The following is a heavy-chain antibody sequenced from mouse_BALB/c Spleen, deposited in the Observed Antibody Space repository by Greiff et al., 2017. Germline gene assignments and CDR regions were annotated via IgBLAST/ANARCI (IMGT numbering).Heavy chain of an antibody. Sequence: EVQLVESGGGLVKLGGSLKLSCAASGFTFSSYYMSWVRQTPEKRLELVAAINSNGGSTYYPDTVKGRFTISRDNAKNTLYLQMSSLKSEDTALYYCARHIITTATGAMDYWGQGTSVTVSS. V-gene: IGHV5-6-2*01. CDR3: ARHIITTATGAMDY. J-gene: IGHJ4*01. D-gene: IGHD1-2*01. CDR1: GFTFSSYY. CDR2: INSNGGST.